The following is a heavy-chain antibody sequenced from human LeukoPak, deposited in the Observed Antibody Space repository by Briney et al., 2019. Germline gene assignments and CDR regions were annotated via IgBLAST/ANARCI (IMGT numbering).Heavy chain of an antibody. V-gene: IGHV4-61*01. J-gene: IGHJ6*03. CDR1: GGSISSGSYY. D-gene: IGHD3-22*01. CDR2: IYYSGST. Sequence: SETLSLTCTVSGGSISSGSYYWSWIRQPPGKGLEWIGYIYYSGSTYYNPSLRSRFTISVDTSKNQFSLKLSSVTAADTAVYYCARSSEGRYYYDSSGFSYYYYYMDVWGKGTTVTVSS. CDR3: ARSSEGRYYYDSSGFSYYYYYMDV.